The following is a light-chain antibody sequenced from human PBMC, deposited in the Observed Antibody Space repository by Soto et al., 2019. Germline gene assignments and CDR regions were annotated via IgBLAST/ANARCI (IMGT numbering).Light chain of an antibody. CDR1: SSDVGAYNY. J-gene: IGLJ1*01. CDR3: SSYAGSNNFFYV. Sequence: QSALTQPPSASGSPGQSVTISCTGTSSDVGAYNYVSWYQQHPGKAPKLMIYEVSKRPSGVPDRFSGSKSGNTASLTVFGLQAEDEAEYYCSSYAGSNNFFYVLGTGTKVTVL. V-gene: IGLV2-8*01. CDR2: EVS.